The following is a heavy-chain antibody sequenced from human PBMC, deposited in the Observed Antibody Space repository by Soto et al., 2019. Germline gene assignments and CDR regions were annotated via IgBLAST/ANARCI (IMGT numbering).Heavy chain of an antibody. V-gene: IGHV4-61*01. D-gene: IGHD5-12*01. CDR2: IYYSGST. CDR3: ARALVATRFYYYYGMDV. J-gene: IGHJ6*02. CDR1: GGSVSSGSYY. Sequence: SETLSLTCTVSGGSVSSGSYYWSWIRQPPGKGLEWIGYIYYSGSTNYNPSLKSRVTISVDTSKNQFSLKLSSVTAADTAVYYCARALVATRFYYYYGMDVWGQGTTVTVSS.